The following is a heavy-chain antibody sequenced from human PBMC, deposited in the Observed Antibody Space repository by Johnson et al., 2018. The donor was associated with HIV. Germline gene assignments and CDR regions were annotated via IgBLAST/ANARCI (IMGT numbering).Heavy chain of an antibody. CDR2: IYSGDNT. Sequence: VQLVESGGGLFQPGGSLRLSCAGSGISVTRNYMSCVRQAPGKGLEWVSLIYSGDNTKYADSVKGRFTISRDNSKNTLFLQMNSLRPEDTAVYYCARVSLAYSYGYDAFDIWGQGTRVTVSS. J-gene: IGHJ3*02. V-gene: IGHV3-66*02. CDR1: GISVTRNY. D-gene: IGHD5-18*01. CDR3: ARVSLAYSYGYDAFDI.